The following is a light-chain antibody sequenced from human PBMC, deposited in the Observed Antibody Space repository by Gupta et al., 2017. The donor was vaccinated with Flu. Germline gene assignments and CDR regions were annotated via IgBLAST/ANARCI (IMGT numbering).Light chain of an antibody. CDR3: PFQKT. J-gene: IGKJ2*01. Sequence: DIQMTQFPSTLSASVGDRGTITCRASQSISSLLAWDQQKPGKAPKIMIYKTSSLKSGVTSRLRGIGSGTEFTRTSNSMKTEDSETDYGPFQKTFGQGTKLDIK. CDR2: KTS. CDR1: QSISSL. V-gene: IGKV1-5*03.